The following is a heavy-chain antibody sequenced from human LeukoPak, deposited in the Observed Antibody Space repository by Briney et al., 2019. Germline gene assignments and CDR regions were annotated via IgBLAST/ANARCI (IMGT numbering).Heavy chain of an antibody. D-gene: IGHD1-26*01. CDR1: GGSISSYY. CDR3: ARGVGDSDADY. Sequence: SETLSLTCTVSGGSISSYYWSWIRQPPGKGLEWIGYIYYSGSTNYNPSLKSRVTISVDTSKNQFSLKLSSVTAADTAVYYCARGVGDSDADYWGQGTLVTVSS. J-gene: IGHJ4*02. V-gene: IGHV4-59*01. CDR2: IYYSGST.